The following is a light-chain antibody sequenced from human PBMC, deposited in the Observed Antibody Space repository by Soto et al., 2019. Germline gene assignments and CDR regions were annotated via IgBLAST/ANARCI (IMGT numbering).Light chain of an antibody. V-gene: IGKV1-5*03. CDR1: QSISSW. CDR2: QAS. J-gene: IGKJ4*01. Sequence: DIQMTQSPSTLSASVGDRVTITCRVSQSISSWLAWYQQKPGKAPKLLIFQASSLKSGVPSRFSGSGSATEYTLTISSLQPDDFATYYCEDYSSSSGLTFGGGTKVEIK. CDR3: EDYSSSSGLT.